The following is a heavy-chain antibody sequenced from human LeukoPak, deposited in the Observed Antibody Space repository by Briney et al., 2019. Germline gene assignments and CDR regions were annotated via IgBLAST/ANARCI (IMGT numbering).Heavy chain of an antibody. CDR2: IYHSGST. CDR3: ARRTYCSSTSCYFDY. D-gene: IGHD2-2*01. J-gene: IGHJ4*02. V-gene: IGHV4-38-2*01. Sequence: PSETLSLTCAVSGYSISSGYYWGWIRRPPGKGLEWIGSIYHSGSTYYNPSLKSRVTISVDTSKNQFSLKLSSVTAADTAVYYCARRTYCSSTSCYFDYWGQGTLVTVSS. CDR1: GYSISSGYY.